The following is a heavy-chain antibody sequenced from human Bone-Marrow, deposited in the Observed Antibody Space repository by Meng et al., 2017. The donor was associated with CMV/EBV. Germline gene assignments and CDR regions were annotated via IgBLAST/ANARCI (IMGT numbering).Heavy chain of an antibody. V-gene: IGHV1-2*02. J-gene: IGHJ3*02. CDR3: ASKLYYDFWSAYRGAEGVDPFNI. D-gene: IGHD3-3*01. Sequence: ASVKVSCKASGYTFTDYRMHWVRQAPGQGLEWMGWISPNNGGTNYVQKFQGRVTMTRDTSISTAYLELNRLTYDDTAVYYCASKLYYDFWSAYRGAEGVDPFNIWGQGTAVTVS. CDR2: ISPNNGGT. CDR1: GYTFTDYR.